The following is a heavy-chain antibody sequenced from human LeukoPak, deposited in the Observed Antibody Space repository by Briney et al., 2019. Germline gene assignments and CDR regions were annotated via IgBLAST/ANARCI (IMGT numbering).Heavy chain of an antibody. CDR2: IHWDDDK. D-gene: IGHD4/OR15-4a*01. Sequence: SGPALVKPTQTLTLTCTFSGFSLNTRGVGVGWIRQPPGKALEWLALIHWDDDKRYSPSLKSRLTITKDTSKNQVVLTVTNMDPVDTATYFCAHGTTGVLFDYWGQGTLVTVSS. CDR1: GFSLNTRGVG. J-gene: IGHJ4*02. CDR3: AHGTTGVLFDY. V-gene: IGHV2-5*02.